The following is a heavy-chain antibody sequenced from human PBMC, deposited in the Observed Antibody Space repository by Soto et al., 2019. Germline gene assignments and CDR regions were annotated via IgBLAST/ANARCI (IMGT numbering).Heavy chain of an antibody. J-gene: IGHJ6*02. CDR2: ISSSSSTI. CDR1: GFTFSSYS. Sequence: GGSLRLSCAASGFTFSSYSMNWVRQAPGKGLEWVSYISSSSSTIYYADSVKGRFTISSDNAKNSLYLQMNSLRDEDTAVYYCASGGQTTIFGVVMAYGMDVWGQGTTVTVSS. D-gene: IGHD3-3*01. CDR3: ASGGQTTIFGVVMAYGMDV. V-gene: IGHV3-48*02.